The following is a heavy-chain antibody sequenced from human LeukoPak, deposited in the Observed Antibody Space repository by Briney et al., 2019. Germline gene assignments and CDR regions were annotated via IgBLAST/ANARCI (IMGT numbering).Heavy chain of an antibody. CDR3: ARSTSHYYYYYMDV. CDR1: GFTFSSYS. Sequence: GGSLRLSCAASGFTFSSYSMNWVRQAPGKGLEWVSSISSSSSYIYYTDSVKGRFTISRDNATNTLYLQINSLRAEDTAVYYCARSTSHYYYYYMDVWGKGTTVTISS. J-gene: IGHJ6*03. CDR2: ISSSSSYI. V-gene: IGHV3-21*01.